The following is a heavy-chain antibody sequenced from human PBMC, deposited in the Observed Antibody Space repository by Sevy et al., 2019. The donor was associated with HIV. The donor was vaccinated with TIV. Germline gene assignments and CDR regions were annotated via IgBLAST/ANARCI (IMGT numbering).Heavy chain of an antibody. V-gene: IGHV1-8*01. D-gene: IGHD7-27*01. Sequence: ASVKVSCKASGYTFSSYDINWVRQATGQGLEWMGWMSPNSDNTGYGKKFQGSVTMTRNTSISTAYMELSSLRSEDTAVYYCARGRLTGIGFDYWGQGTLVTVSS. CDR1: GYTFSSYD. J-gene: IGHJ4*02. CDR2: MSPNSDNT. CDR3: ARGRLTGIGFDY.